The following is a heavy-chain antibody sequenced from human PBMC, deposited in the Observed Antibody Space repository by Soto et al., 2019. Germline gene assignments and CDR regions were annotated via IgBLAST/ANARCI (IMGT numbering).Heavy chain of an antibody. Sequence: QVQLVESGGGVVQPGRSLRLSCAASGFTFSSYGMHWVRQAPGKGLEWVAVVWYDGSNKYYADSVKGRFTISGDNSRNTLYLQMNSLRAEDTAVYYCATTRGGVRGVKRMDVWGQGTTVTVSS. D-gene: IGHD3-10*01. J-gene: IGHJ6*02. CDR3: ATTRGGVRGVKRMDV. CDR2: VWYDGSNK. V-gene: IGHV3-33*01. CDR1: GFTFSSYG.